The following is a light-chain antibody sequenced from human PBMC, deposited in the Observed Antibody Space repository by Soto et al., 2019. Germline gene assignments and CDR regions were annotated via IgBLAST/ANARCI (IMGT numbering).Light chain of an antibody. CDR2: EVS. CDR3: ATWDVNLNGRV. V-gene: IGLV2-14*01. CDR1: SRDVGGYNY. Sequence: QSVLTQPASVSGSPGQSITISCTGTSRDVGGYNYVSWHQQHPGKAPKVIITEVSNRPSGVSNRFSGSKSGNTASLTISGLQAEDEADYYCATWDVNLNGRVFGGGTKLTVL. J-gene: IGLJ3*02.